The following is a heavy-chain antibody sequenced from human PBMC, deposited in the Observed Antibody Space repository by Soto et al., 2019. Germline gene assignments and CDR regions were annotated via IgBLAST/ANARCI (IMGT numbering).Heavy chain of an antibody. CDR2: ITGRGDNT. Sequence: PGGSLRLSCVVSGVTFSTYAMTWARQAPGKGLEWVSAITGRGDNTYYADSARGRFTISRDNSKNTLYLQMNSLRAEDTAVYYCAKELPGPPYWFDPWGQGTLVTVSS. CDR1: GVTFSTYA. J-gene: IGHJ5*02. CDR3: AKELPGPPYWFDP. V-gene: IGHV3-23*01.